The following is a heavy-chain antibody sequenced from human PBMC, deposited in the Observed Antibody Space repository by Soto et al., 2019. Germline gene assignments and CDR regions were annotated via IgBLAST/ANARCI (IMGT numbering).Heavy chain of an antibody. V-gene: IGHV4-39*01. CDR1: GGSITTSSYW. Sequence: QLQLQESGPGVVKSSETLSLTCTLSGGSITTSSYWWGWIRQPPGKGLEWIGSLYNTATTFSNPSLKKRVIISADATMNQFSLTLDSVSAADTAVYYCARHAGGGFRRGKSFDPWGHGTLVIVSS. CDR3: ARHAGGGFRRGKSFDP. J-gene: IGHJ5*02. D-gene: IGHD2-15*01. CDR2: LYNTATT.